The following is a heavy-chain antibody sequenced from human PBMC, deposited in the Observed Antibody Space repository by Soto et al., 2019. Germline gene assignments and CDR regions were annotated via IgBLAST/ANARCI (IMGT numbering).Heavy chain of an antibody. CDR2: INAGNGNT. D-gene: IGHD6-19*01. Sequence: GASVKVSCKASGYTFTSYAMHWVRQAPGQRLEWMGWINAGNGNTKYSQKFQGRVTITRDTSASTAYMELSSLRSEDTALYYCARDQGPTIAVAGADYWGQGTLVTVSS. V-gene: IGHV1-3*01. J-gene: IGHJ4*02. CDR1: GYTFTSYA. CDR3: ARDQGPTIAVAGADY.